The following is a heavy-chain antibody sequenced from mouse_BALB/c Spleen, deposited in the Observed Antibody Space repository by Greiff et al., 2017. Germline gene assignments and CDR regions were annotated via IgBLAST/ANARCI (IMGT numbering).Heavy chain of an antibody. CDR3: ARGGTTVVEGAWFAY. Sequence: EVKLMESGGGLVQPGGSRKLSCAASGFTFSSFGMHWVRQAPEKGLEWVAYISSGSSTIYYADTVKGRFTISRDNPKNTLFLQMTSLRSEDTAMYYCARGGTTVVEGAWFAYWGQGTLVTVSA. J-gene: IGHJ3*01. D-gene: IGHD1-1*01. CDR1: GFTFSSFG. CDR2: ISSGSSTI. V-gene: IGHV5-17*02.